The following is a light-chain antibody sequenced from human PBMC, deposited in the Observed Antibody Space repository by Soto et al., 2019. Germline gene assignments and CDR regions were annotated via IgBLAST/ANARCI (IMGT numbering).Light chain of an antibody. J-gene: IGLJ3*02. CDR1: SSDIGGYNF. CDR3: SSYARINTVL. CDR2: EVS. Sequence: QSALTKPPSASGSPGQSVAISCTGTSSDIGGYNFVSWYQQHPGKVPKVLIYEVSRRASGVHDRFSGSKSGNTASLTVTGLQADDEADYYCSSYARINTVLFGGGTKLTVL. V-gene: IGLV2-8*01.